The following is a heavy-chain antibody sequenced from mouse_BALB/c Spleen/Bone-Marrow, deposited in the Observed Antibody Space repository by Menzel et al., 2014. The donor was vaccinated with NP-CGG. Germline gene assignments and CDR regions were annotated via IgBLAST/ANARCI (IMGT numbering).Heavy chain of an antibody. CDR2: IDPANGNT. J-gene: IGHJ1*01. CDR3: ANYDYGWYFDV. V-gene: IGHV14-3*02. Sequence: EQLKQSGAELVKPGASVKLSCTASGFNIKDTYMHWVKQRPEHGLEWIGRIDPANGNTKYDPKFQGKATITADTSSNTAYLQLSSLTSEDTAVYYCANYDYGWYFDVWGAGTTVTVSS. D-gene: IGHD2-4*01. CDR1: GFNIKDTY.